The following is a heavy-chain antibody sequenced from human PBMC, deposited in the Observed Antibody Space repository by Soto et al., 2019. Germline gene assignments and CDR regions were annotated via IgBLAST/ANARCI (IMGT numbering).Heavy chain of an antibody. Sequence: ASLKVSSPASGYTFTCCYMHRVRQAPGQGLGCRGWINPHSGGRNYAQKVQCRITMTSDTSSSTAYRELSRLRCDDTGVCYLATDIDLGNNYYGIDVWGQGTTVAV. J-gene: IGHJ6*02. CDR3: ATDIDLGNNYYGIDV. CDR1: GYTFTCCY. D-gene: IGHD3-16*01. CDR2: INPHSGGR. V-gene: IGHV1-2*02.